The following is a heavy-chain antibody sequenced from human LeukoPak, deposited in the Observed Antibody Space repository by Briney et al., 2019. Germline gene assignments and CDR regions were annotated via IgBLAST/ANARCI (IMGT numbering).Heavy chain of an antibody. CDR2: IYSSGST. Sequence: KPSETLSLTCTVSGGSISSYYWSWIRQPAGKGLEWIGRIYSSGSTSYNPSLKSRVTMSVDTSKNQVSLKLSSTTAADTAMYHCARVYLSSGISSGYFDYWGQGTLVTVSS. CDR3: ARVYLSSGISSGYFDY. CDR1: GGSISSYY. J-gene: IGHJ4*02. D-gene: IGHD4-23*01. V-gene: IGHV4-4*07.